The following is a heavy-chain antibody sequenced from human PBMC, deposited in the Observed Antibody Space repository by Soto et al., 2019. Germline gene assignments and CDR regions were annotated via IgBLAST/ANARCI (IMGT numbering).Heavy chain of an antibody. D-gene: IGHD3-22*01. V-gene: IGHV3-23*01. CDR2: ISGSGGTT. CDR3: AKSPKVISTSFDD. J-gene: IGHJ4*02. Sequence: PGGSKRLSCVSSGITFSSYSWHLVRQAPGRGLEWVSAISGSGGTTYYADSVKGRFTISRDNSKNTLFLQMNSLRAEDAAIYYCAKSPKVISTSFDDWGQGRLVTFSS. CDR1: GITFSSYS.